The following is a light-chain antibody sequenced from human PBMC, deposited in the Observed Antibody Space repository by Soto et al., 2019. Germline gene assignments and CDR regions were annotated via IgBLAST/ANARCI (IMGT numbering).Light chain of an antibody. V-gene: IGKV1-39*01. CDR3: QNSFIVPFT. CDR2: ATS. CDR1: QSVGKS. J-gene: IGKJ3*01. Sequence: DIQMTQSPSSLSASVGDRVTITCRASQSVGKSLNWYQQKPGKAPNLLIFATSSLQTGVPSRFSGSGSGTDFTLTISSLQPEDFAAYYCQNSFIVPFTFGPGTKIEIK.